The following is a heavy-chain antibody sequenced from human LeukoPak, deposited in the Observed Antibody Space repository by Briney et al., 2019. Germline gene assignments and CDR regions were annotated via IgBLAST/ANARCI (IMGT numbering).Heavy chain of an antibody. V-gene: IGHV3-23*01. CDR3: AKVRGGVVPAAIGYMDV. D-gene: IGHD2-2*01. Sequence: GSLRLSCAASGFTFSSYAMSWVRQAPGKGLEWVSAISGSGGSTYYADSVKGRFTISRDNSKNTLYLKMNSLRAEDTAVYYCAKVRGGVVPAAIGYMDVWGKGTTVTVSS. CDR1: GFTFSSYA. J-gene: IGHJ6*03. CDR2: ISGSGGST.